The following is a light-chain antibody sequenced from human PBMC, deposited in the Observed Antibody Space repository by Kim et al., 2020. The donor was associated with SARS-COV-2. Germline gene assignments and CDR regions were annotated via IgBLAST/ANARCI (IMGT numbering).Light chain of an antibody. CDR3: QQYYSIPWT. CDR1: QSVFHGANDKKN. V-gene: IGKV4-1*01. CDR2: WAS. Sequence: DIVMTQSPDSLAVSLGERATINCKSSQSVFHGANDKKNLAWYQQKPRQSPKLLIYWASTRESGVPDRFSGSGSGTDFTLTISSLQAEDVGVYYCQQYYSIPWTFGQGTKVDIK. J-gene: IGKJ1*01.